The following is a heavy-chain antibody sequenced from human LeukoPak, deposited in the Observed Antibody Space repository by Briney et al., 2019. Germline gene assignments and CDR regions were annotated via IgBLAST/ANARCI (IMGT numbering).Heavy chain of an antibody. CDR1: GGSISSYY. V-gene: IGHV4-4*07. Sequence: PETLSLTCTVSGGSISSYYWSWIRQPAGKGLEWIGRIYTSGSTNYNPSLKSRVTMSVDTSKNQFSLKLSSVTAADTAVYYCARAPRIYYYYYMDVWGKGTTVTVSS. CDR2: IYTSGST. J-gene: IGHJ6*03. CDR3: ARAPRIYYYYYMDV.